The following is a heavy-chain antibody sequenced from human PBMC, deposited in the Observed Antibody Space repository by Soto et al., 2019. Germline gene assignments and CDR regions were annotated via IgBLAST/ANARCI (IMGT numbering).Heavy chain of an antibody. V-gene: IGHV1-24*01. Sequence: QVQLVQSGAEVKKPGASVKVSCKVSGYTLSELFVHWVRQAPGKGLEWLGGFDPEEGNTIYAQNFRGRVTMTDDTSTDTDHMELSSLRSDDTAVYYCATGFPQWELLQYWGQGTLLTVSS. CDR1: GYTLSELF. CDR3: ATGFPQWELLQY. CDR2: FDPEEGNT. D-gene: IGHD1-26*01. J-gene: IGHJ4*02.